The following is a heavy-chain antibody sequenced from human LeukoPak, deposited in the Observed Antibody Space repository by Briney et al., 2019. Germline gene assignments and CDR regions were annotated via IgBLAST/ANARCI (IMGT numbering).Heavy chain of an antibody. Sequence: KPSETLSLTCTVSGGSISSYYWSWIRQPPGKGLEWIGYIYYSGSTNYNPSLKSRVTISVDTSKNQFSLKLSSVTAADTAVYYCARGGVAGLKQYYFDYWGQGTLATVSS. D-gene: IGHD6-19*01. CDR2: IYYSGST. CDR1: GGSISSYY. CDR3: ARGGVAGLKQYYFDY. V-gene: IGHV4-59*01. J-gene: IGHJ4*02.